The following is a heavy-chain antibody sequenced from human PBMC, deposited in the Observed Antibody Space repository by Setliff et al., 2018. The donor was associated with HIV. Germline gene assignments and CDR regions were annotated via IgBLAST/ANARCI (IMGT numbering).Heavy chain of an antibody. CDR2: IKEDGSEK. V-gene: IGHV3-7*03. J-gene: IGHJ4*02. D-gene: IGHD2-15*01. CDR1: GFTLGSDW. Sequence: HLGGSLRLSCAASGFTLGSDWMSWVRQAPGKGLEWVARIKEDGSEKYYVDSLKGRFTISIDTAKNTLHMQVSSLRAEDTAVYDCAILLPVDYWGQGTLVTVSS. CDR3: AILLPVDY.